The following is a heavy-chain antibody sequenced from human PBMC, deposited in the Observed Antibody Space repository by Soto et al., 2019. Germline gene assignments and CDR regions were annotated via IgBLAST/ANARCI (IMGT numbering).Heavy chain of an antibody. J-gene: IGHJ4*02. D-gene: IGHD3-22*01. CDR2: ISSSSSYI. CDR3: ASHPRDSSGYWYYFDY. CDR1: GFTFSSYS. Sequence: EVQLVESGGGLVKPGGSLRLSCAASGFTFSSYSMNWVRQAPGKGLEWVSSISSSSSYIYYADSVKGRFTISRDNAKNSLYLQLDSMRAADTAVYYCASHPRDSSGYWYYFDYWGQGTLVTVSS. V-gene: IGHV3-21*01.